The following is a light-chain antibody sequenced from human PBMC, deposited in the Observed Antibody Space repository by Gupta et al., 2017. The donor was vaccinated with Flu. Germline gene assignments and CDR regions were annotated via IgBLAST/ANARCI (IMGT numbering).Light chain of an antibody. V-gene: IGLV2-14*01. J-gene: IGLJ1*01. CDR1: SSDVGRSDP. CDR2: VVS. Sequence: QSSLTQPAPVSWSPGQAGALSCSGTSSDVGRSDPVFWYQQHPDQAPKLLIFVVSNRPSGVSSRFSGATSGNTASPNITGLQAEDEAYDYCSSYTSGSNFYVFGTGTKLTVL. CDR3: SSYTSGSNFYV.